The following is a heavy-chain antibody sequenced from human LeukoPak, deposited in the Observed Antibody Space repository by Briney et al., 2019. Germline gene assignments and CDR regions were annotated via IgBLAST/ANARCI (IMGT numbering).Heavy chain of an antibody. CDR1: GFIFSDYG. D-gene: IGHD2-2*03. CDR2: IGGRGGST. V-gene: IGHV3-23*01. J-gene: IGHJ4*02. Sequence: PGGSLRLSCAASGFIFSDYGMSWVRQAPGKGLEWVSTIGGRGGSTYYADSVKGRFTISRDNSKNTLYLQMNSLRDEDTAVYYCAKDSHWILFDDWGQGTLVTVSS. CDR3: AKDSHWILFDD.